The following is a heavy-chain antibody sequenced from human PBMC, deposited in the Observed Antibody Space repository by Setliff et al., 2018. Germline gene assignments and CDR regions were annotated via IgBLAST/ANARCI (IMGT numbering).Heavy chain of an antibody. CDR1: GGSISSRSYY. J-gene: IGHJ6*01. Sequence: SETLSLTCTVSGGSISSRSYYWGWNRQPPGKGLEWIGSIYYSGSTYYKPSLKSRVTISVDTSKNQFSLKLSSVTAADTAVYYCARVSSYGSGSYYYYYYG. V-gene: IGHV4-39*07. CDR3: ARVSSYGSGSYYYYYYG. D-gene: IGHD3-10*01. CDR2: IYYSGST.